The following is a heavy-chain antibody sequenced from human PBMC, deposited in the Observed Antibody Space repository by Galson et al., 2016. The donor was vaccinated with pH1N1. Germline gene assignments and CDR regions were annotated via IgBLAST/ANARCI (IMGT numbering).Heavy chain of an antibody. V-gene: IGHV1-69*06. CDR3: ARTANVYDILTGSGSYYGMDV. Sequence: SVKVSCKASGGTFSNYAISWVRQAPGQGLEWMGGIIPMYGRTDYAQKFQGTVTITADKSTSTAYMELSRVRLEDTAVYYCARTANVYDILTGSGSYYGMDVWGQGTAVTVSS. CDR2: IIPMYGRT. J-gene: IGHJ6*02. CDR1: GGTFSNYA. D-gene: IGHD3-9*01.